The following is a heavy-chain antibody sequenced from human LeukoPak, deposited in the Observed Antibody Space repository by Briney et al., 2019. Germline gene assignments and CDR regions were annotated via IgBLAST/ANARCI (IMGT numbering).Heavy chain of an antibody. D-gene: IGHD6-13*01. CDR2: INHSGST. J-gene: IGHJ5*02. V-gene: IGHV4-34*01. CDR1: GGSISSYY. CDR3: ASGRGIAAAGKVSGWFDP. Sequence: PETLSLTCSASGGSISSYYWSWIRQPPGKGLEWIGEINHSGSTNYNPSLKSRVTISVDTSKNQFSLKLSSVTAADTAVYYCASGRGIAAAGKVSGWFDPWGQGTLVTVSS.